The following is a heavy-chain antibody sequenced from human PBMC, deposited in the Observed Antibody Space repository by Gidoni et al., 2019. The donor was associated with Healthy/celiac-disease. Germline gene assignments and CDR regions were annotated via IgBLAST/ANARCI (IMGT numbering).Heavy chain of an antibody. D-gene: IGHD2-15*01. CDR1: GGSISSSSYY. V-gene: IGHV4-39*01. J-gene: IGHJ4*02. Sequence: QLQLQESGPGLVKPSETLSLTSTVSGGSISSSSYYWGWIRQPPGKGLEWIGSIYYSGSTYYNPYLKSRVTISVDTSKNQFSLKLSSVTAADTAVYYCARHVTGYCSGGSCYRDYWGQGTLVTVSS. CDR3: ARHVTGYCSGGSCYRDY. CDR2: IYYSGST.